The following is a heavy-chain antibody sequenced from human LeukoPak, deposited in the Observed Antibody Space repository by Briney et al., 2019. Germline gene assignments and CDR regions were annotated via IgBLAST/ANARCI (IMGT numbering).Heavy chain of an antibody. CDR3: ARDGLDCYDSSGYGAFDI. D-gene: IGHD3-22*01. CDR1: GGTFSSYA. Sequence: ASVKVSCKASGGTFSSYAISWVRQAPGQGLEWMGWISAYNGNTNYAQKLQGRVTMTTDTSTSTAYMELRSLRSDDTAVYYCARDGLDCYDSSGYGAFDIWGQGTMVTVSS. J-gene: IGHJ3*02. V-gene: IGHV1-18*01. CDR2: ISAYNGNT.